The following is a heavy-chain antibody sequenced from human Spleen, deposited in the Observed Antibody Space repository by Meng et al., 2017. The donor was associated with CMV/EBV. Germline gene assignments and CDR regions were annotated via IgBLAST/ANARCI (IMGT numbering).Heavy chain of an antibody. CDR1: GFTFSSYS. V-gene: IGHV3-21*04. CDR3: APGLLGYCSSSICS. J-gene: IGHJ4*02. CDR2: ISSSSSYI. Sequence: GESLKISCAASGFTFSSYSMNWVRQAPGKGLEWVSSISSSSSYIYYADSVKGRFTISKDESKSTLYLQMNSLSADDTAVYYCAPGLLGYCSSSICSWGQGTLVTVSS. D-gene: IGHD2-2*01.